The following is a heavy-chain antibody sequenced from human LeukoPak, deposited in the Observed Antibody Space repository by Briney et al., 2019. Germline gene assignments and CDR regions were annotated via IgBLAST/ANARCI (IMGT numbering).Heavy chain of an antibody. V-gene: IGHV1-69*01. Sequence: LVKVSCKASGGTFSSYAISWVRQAPGQGLEWMGGIIPIFGTANYAQKFQGRVTITADESTSTAYMELSSLRSEDTAVYYCASHRYCSGGSCYRWSPYYFDYWGQGTLVTVSS. CDR3: ASHRYCSGGSCYRWSPYYFDY. J-gene: IGHJ4*02. CDR2: IIPIFGTA. CDR1: GGTFSSYA. D-gene: IGHD2-15*01.